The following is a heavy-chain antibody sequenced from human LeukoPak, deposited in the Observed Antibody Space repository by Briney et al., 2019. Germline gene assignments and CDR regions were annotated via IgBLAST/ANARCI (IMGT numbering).Heavy chain of an antibody. CDR2: FVPEDVET. CDR1: GYTLSELS. V-gene: IGHV1-24*01. Sequence: ASAKVSCKVSGYTLSELSMHWVRPAPGEGLGWMGGFVPEDVETIYAQKLQSRVTMTEATSTDTAYMELSSLRSEDTAVYYCATPPVRVRGVLIDYYFAYWGQGTLVTVSS. D-gene: IGHD3-10*01. J-gene: IGHJ4*02. CDR3: ATPPVRVRGVLIDYYFAY.